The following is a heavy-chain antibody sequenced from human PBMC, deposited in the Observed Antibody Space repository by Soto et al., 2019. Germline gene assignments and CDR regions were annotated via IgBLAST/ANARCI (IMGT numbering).Heavy chain of an antibody. Sequence: QAQLVQSGAEVKEPRASVKVSCKASGYTFTGYGITWVRQAPGQGLEWMGWASPLSATTNYAPKFQGRVTMTTDTSTNMAYMELRSLRSDDTAVYYCARGGTAEADFWGQGTLVTVSS. CDR3: ARGGTAEADF. CDR2: ASPLSATT. J-gene: IGHJ4*02. V-gene: IGHV1-18*01. D-gene: IGHD2-21*02. CDR1: GYTFTGYG.